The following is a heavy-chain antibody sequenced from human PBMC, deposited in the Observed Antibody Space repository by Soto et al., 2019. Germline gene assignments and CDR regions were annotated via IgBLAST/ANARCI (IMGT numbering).Heavy chain of an antibody. D-gene: IGHD3-22*01. CDR1: GFTFSSYV. Sequence: EVQLLESGGGLVQPGGSLRLSCAASGFTFSSYVMSWVRQAPGKGLEWVSGISGSGDNTYYADSVKGRFTISRDNSKNTLLLKMNSLRAEDTALYFCAKEMGDYYGSSGSWFDPWGQGTLVTVSS. V-gene: IGHV3-23*01. J-gene: IGHJ5*02. CDR2: ISGSGDNT. CDR3: AKEMGDYYGSSGSWFDP.